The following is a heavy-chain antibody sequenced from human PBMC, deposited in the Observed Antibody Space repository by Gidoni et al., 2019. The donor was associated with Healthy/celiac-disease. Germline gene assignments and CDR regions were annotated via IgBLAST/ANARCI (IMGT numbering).Heavy chain of an antibody. CDR1: GFTFSSYA. CDR2: ISGSGGST. D-gene: IGHD3-9*01. J-gene: IGHJ4*02. Sequence: EVQLLESGGGLVQPGGSLRLSCAASGFTFSSYAMSWVRQAPGKGLEWVSAISGSGGSTYYADSVKGRFTISRDNSKNTLYLQMNSLRAEDTAVYYCAKAGVLRYFDWAYYFDYWGQGTLVTVSS. CDR3: AKAGVLRYFDWAYYFDY. V-gene: IGHV3-23*01.